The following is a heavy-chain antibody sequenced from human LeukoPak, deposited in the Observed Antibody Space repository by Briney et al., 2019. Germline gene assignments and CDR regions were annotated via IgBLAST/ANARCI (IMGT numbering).Heavy chain of an antibody. J-gene: IGHJ4*01. Sequence: SVNVSCKCSGDTFSISAISWVRQAPGHGLEWMGGIIPRLATTNYAQNFQGRVTITADESTSTTYVELSSLRSEDTAVYYCARAGYCITGSCPPGDYWGQGTLVTVSS. D-gene: IGHD2-15*01. CDR3: ARAGYCITGSCPPGDY. CDR2: IIPRLATT. CDR1: GDTFSISA. V-gene: IGHV1-69*13.